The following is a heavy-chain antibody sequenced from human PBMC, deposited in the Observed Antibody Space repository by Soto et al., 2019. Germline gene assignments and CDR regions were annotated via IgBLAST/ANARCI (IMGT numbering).Heavy chain of an antibody. D-gene: IGHD2-15*01. CDR3: ALGYCSGGSCYSGGY. Sequence: QVQLVQSGAEVKKPGSSVKVSCKASGGTFSSYTISWVRQAPGQGLEWMGRIIPILGIANYAQKFQGRVTITEDKSTSTAYMELSSLRSEDTAVYYCALGYCSGGSCYSGGYWGQGTLVTVSS. J-gene: IGHJ4*02. CDR2: IIPILGIA. CDR1: GGTFSSYT. V-gene: IGHV1-69*02.